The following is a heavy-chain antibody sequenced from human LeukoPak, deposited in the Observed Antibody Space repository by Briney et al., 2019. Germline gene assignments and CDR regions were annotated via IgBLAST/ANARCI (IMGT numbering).Heavy chain of an antibody. Sequence: ASVKVSCKASGYXFTGYYIHWVRQAPGQGLEWMGWINPNSGGTNYAQKFQGRVTMTRDTSISTAYMELSRLRSDDTAVYYCAKYSSGYYYYGIDVWGQGTTVTVSS. J-gene: IGHJ6*02. CDR2: INPNSGGT. CDR3: AKYSSGYYYYGIDV. D-gene: IGHD6-19*01. V-gene: IGHV1-2*02. CDR1: GYXFTGYY.